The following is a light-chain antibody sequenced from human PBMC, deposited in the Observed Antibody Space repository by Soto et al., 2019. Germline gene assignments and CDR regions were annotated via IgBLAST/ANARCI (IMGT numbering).Light chain of an antibody. CDR3: HQYGSAPIT. CDR2: RAS. CDR1: QTVRTY. Sequence: ELLLTQSPATLSLFPGERATLSCRVSQTVRTYLAWYQQKPGQAPRLLIYRASSRATGIPDRFSGSGSGTDFTLTISSLEPEDFAVYYCHQYGSAPITFGQGTRLEIK. V-gene: IGKV3-20*01. J-gene: IGKJ5*01.